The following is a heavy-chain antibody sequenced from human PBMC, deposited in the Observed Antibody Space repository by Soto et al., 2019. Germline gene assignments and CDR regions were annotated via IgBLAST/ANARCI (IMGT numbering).Heavy chain of an antibody. CDR2: INPNSGGT. D-gene: IGHD6-19*01. CDR1: GYTFTGYY. Sequence: QVQLVQSGAEVKKPGASVKVSCKASGYTFTGYYMHWVRQAPGQGLEWMGWINPNSGGTNYAQKFQGWVTMTRDTSISTAYMVLSRLRSDDTAVYYCARGSARYSSGWYYFDYWGQGTLVTVSS. J-gene: IGHJ4*02. CDR3: ARGSARYSSGWYYFDY. V-gene: IGHV1-2*04.